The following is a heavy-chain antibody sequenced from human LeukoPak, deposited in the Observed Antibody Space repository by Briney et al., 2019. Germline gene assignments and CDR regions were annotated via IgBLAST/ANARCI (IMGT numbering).Heavy chain of an antibody. D-gene: IGHD3-10*01. V-gene: IGHV4-4*07. CDR1: GGSISSYY. J-gene: IGHJ5*02. CDR3: ARDGMVRGASYNWFDP. Sequence: SETLSLTCTVSGGSISSYYWSWIRQPAGKGLEWIGRIYTSGSTNYNPSLKSRVTMSVDTSKNQFSLKLSSVTAADTAMYYCARDGMVRGASYNWFDPWGQGTLVTVSS. CDR2: IYTSGST.